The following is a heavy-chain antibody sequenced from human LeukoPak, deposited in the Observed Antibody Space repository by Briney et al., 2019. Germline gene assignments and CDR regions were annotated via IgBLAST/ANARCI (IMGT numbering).Heavy chain of an antibody. Sequence: ASVKVSCKASGYTFTSYYMHWVRQAPGQGLEWMGIINPSGGSTSYAQKFQGRVIMTRDTSTSTVYMELSSLRSEDTAVYYCARDPLAYDFWSGYSAPRYGMDVWGQGTTVTVSS. D-gene: IGHD3-3*01. V-gene: IGHV1-46*01. CDR2: INPSGGST. J-gene: IGHJ6*02. CDR3: ARDPLAYDFWSGYSAPRYGMDV. CDR1: GYTFTSYY.